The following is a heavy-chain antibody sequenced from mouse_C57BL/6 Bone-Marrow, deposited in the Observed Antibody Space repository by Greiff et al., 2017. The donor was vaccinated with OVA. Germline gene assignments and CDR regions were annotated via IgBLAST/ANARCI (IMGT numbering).Heavy chain of an antibody. CDR1: GFTFSNYW. CDR3: TGPSYYYGSSQFAY. J-gene: IGHJ3*01. D-gene: IGHD1-1*01. CDR2: IRLKSDNYAT. Sequence: EVKVEESGGGLVQPGGSMKLSCVASGFTFSNYWMNWVRQSPEKGLEWVAQIRLKSDNYATHYAESVKGRFTISRDDSKSSVYLQMNNLRAEDTGIYYCTGPSYYYGSSQFAYWGQGTLVTVSA. V-gene: IGHV6-3*01.